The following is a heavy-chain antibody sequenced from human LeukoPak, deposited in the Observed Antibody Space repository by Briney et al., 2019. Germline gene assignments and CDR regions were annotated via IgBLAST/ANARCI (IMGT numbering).Heavy chain of an antibody. Sequence: PSETLSLTCAVYGGSFSGYYWSWIRQPPGKGLEWIGEINHSGSTNYNPSLKSRVTISVDTSKNQFSLKLSSVTAADTAVYYCARGAVRAVVGPAAPTGFDYWGQGTLVTVSS. CDR1: GGSFSGYY. V-gene: IGHV4-34*01. CDR3: ARGAVRAVVGPAAPTGFDY. D-gene: IGHD6-19*01. J-gene: IGHJ4*02. CDR2: INHSGST.